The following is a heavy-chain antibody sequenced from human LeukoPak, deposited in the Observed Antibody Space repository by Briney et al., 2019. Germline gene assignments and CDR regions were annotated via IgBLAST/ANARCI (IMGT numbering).Heavy chain of an antibody. CDR3: ARRANGPSY. J-gene: IGHJ4*02. Sequence: PSETLSLTCAIYGGSFSGYYWNWIRRPPGKGLEWIGQINHSGSTNYNPSLKSRVTISIDTSKNQFSLKLTSVTAADTAMYYCARRANGPSYWGQGTLVTVSS. V-gene: IGHV4-34*01. D-gene: IGHD2-8*01. CDR2: INHSGST. CDR1: GGSFSGYY.